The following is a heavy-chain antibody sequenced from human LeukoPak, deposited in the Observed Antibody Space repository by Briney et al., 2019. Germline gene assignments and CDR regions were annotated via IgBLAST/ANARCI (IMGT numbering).Heavy chain of an antibody. Sequence: SETLSLTCAVSGGSISSSNWWSWVRQPPGKGLEWIGEIYHSGSTNYNPSLKSRVTISVDKSKNQFSLKLSSVTAADTAVYYCAIAVAGTPIAQSFDYWGQGTLVTVSS. D-gene: IGHD6-19*01. V-gene: IGHV4-4*02. CDR3: AIAVAGTPIAQSFDY. J-gene: IGHJ4*02. CDR1: GGSISSSNW. CDR2: IYHSGST.